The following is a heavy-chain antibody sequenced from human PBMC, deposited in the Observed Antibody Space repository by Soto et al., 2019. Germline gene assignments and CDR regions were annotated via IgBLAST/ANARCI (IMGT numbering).Heavy chain of an antibody. Sequence: QVQLVQSGAEVKKPGASVKISCKASGYIFTSYYMHWVRQAPGQGFEWMGIINHSGGSTDYAQKFQGRVTMTRDTPTSTVYMELSSLRSDDTAVYYCVRWVVGEAKGDYWGQGTLVTVSS. D-gene: IGHD1-26*01. J-gene: IGHJ4*02. CDR1: GYIFTSYY. CDR3: VRWVVGEAKGDY. V-gene: IGHV1-46*03. CDR2: INHSGGST.